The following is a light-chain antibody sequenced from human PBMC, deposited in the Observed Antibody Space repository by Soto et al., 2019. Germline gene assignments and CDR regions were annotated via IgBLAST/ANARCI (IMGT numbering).Light chain of an antibody. CDR1: QSVPNSR. CDR3: QQYGASPWT. CDR2: DTS. V-gene: IGKV3D-20*02. J-gene: IGKJ1*01. Sequence: IGLTQSPATLSLSPGERATLSCRASQSVPNSRLAWYQQKPGQAPSLVISDTSIRATGIPVRFSGSGSGTDFSLIIGRLEPEDFAVYICQQYGASPWTFGQGTKVDNK.